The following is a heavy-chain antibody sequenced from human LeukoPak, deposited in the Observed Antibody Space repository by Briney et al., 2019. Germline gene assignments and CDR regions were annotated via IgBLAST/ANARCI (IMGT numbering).Heavy chain of an antibody. J-gene: IGHJ2*01. CDR3: ARRAYYDSSGYHPTAGYFDL. D-gene: IGHD3-22*01. CDR1: GGSLFSYY. V-gene: IGHV4-4*08. Sequence: SETLSLTCTVSGGSLFSYYWNWIRQSPGKGLEWIGFIYPNGITSYNPSLMSRGSISVATSRNQFSLRLTSVIAADTAMYYCARRAYYDSSGYHPTAGYFDLWGRGTLVSVS. CDR2: IYPNGIT.